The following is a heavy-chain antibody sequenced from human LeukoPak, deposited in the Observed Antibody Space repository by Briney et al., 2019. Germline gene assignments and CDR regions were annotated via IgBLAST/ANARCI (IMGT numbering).Heavy chain of an antibody. V-gene: IGHV1-69*13. CDR3: ARAGPEPKLRLFDY. Sequence: SVKVSCKASGGTFSSYAISWVRQAPGQGLEWMGGIIPIFGTANYAQKFQGRDTITADESTSTAYMELSSLRSEDTAVYYCARAGPEPKLRLFDYWGQGTLVTVSS. J-gene: IGHJ4*02. CDR1: GGTFSSYA. CDR2: IIPIFGTA. D-gene: IGHD1-14*01.